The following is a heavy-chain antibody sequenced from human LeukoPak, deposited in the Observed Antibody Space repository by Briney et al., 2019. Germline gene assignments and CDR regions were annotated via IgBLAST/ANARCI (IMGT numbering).Heavy chain of an antibody. J-gene: IGHJ3*02. Sequence: WGSLKLSCAASGFTFSDSAVQWVRQASRQGLEWVGRSRSKAKRYATAYAASVKGRFTISRDDSETTAYLQMNSLKTEDTAVYYCTHYYDGSGYYGAFDSWGQGTMVTVSS. CDR3: THYYDGSGYYGAFDS. CDR2: SRSKAKRYAT. CDR1: GFTFSDSA. V-gene: IGHV3-73*01. D-gene: IGHD3-22*01.